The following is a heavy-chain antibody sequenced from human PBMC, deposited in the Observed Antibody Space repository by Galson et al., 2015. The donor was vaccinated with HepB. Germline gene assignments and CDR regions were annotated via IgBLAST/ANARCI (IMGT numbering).Heavy chain of an antibody. D-gene: IGHD6-13*01. CDR3: ARAPRLGSSSDLGWFDP. Sequence: SVTVSCKASGYTFTSYAMHWVRQAPGQRLEWMGWINAGNGNTKYSQKFQGRVTITRDTSASTAYMELSSLRSEDTAVYYCARAPRLGSSSDLGWFDPWGQGTLVTVSS. CDR1: GYTFTSYA. V-gene: IGHV1-3*01. CDR2: INAGNGNT. J-gene: IGHJ5*02.